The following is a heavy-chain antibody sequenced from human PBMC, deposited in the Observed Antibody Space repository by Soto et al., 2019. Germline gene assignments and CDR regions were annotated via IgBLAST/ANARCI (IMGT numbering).Heavy chain of an antibody. CDR1: GYNFAGYW. Sequence: GGSLKISCKGSGYNFAGYWIAWVRQMPGKGLELMGIIYPSDSDTRYRPSFQGQVTISADKSISSAYLQWSSLRASDTAMYYCARGGVSTRTFVYWGQGTPVTVSS. CDR2: IYPSDSDT. D-gene: IGHD3-3*01. CDR3: ARGGVSTRTFVY. V-gene: IGHV5-51*01. J-gene: IGHJ4*02.